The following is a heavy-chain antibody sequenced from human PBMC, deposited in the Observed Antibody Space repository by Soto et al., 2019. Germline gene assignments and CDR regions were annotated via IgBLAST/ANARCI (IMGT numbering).Heavy chain of an antibody. J-gene: IGHJ6*04. V-gene: IGHV6-1*01. CDR1: GDSVSSNSAA. Sequence: SQTLSLTCAIPGDSVSSNSAAWNWIRQSPSRGLEWLGRTYYRSKWYNDYAVSVKSRITINPDTSKNQFSLQLNSVTPEDTAVYYCAREDHPTPGSSWISSYGMDVWGKGTRVTVSS. CDR2: TYYRSKWYN. CDR3: AREDHPTPGSSWISSYGMDV. D-gene: IGHD6-13*01.